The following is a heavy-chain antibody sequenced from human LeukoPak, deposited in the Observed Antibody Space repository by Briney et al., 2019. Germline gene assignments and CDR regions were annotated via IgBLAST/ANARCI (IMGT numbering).Heavy chain of an antibody. Sequence: PGGSLRLSCAASGFTFSSYEMNWVRQAPGKGLEWVAIISYDGSNEYYADSVKGRFTISRDNSKNTLYLQMNSLRADDTAVYYCAKDISGGDCPDYWGQGTLVTVSS. V-gene: IGHV3-30*04. J-gene: IGHJ4*02. D-gene: IGHD2-21*02. CDR3: AKDISGGDCPDY. CDR2: ISYDGSNE. CDR1: GFTFSSYE.